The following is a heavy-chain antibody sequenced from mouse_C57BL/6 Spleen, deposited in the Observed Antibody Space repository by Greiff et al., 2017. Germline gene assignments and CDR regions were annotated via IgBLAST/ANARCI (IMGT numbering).Heavy chain of an antibody. CDR3: SSSYCGSGCGYFGV. CDR2: IYPGDGDT. V-gene: IGHV1-82*01. D-gene: IGHD1-1*01. J-gene: IGHJ1*03. Sequence: QVQLQQPGPELVKPGASVKISCKASGYAFSSSWMNWVKQRPGQGLEWIGRIYPGDGDTNYNGKFKGKATLTVDKSSSTAYMQLSSLTSEDSAVYFGSSSYCGSGCGYFGVWGTGTTVTVSS. CDR1: GYAFSSSW.